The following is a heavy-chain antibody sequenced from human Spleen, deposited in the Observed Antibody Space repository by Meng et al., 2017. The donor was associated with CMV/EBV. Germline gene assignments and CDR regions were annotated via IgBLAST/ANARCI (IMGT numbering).Heavy chain of an antibody. Sequence: ASVKVSCKASGYTFTSYYMHWVRQAPGQGLEWMGRISPYNGNTNYAQKLQGRVTMTTDTSTSTAYMELRSLRSDDTAVYYCAREAWDRTGTGENYYYYGMDVWGQGTTVTVSS. CDR1: GYTFTSYY. D-gene: IGHD1-7*01. J-gene: IGHJ6*02. CDR3: AREAWDRTGTGENYYYYGMDV. V-gene: IGHV1-18*04. CDR2: ISPYNGNT.